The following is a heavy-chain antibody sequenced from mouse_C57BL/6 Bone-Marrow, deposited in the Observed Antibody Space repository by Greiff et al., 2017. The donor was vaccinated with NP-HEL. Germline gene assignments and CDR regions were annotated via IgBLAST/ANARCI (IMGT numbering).Heavy chain of an antibody. J-gene: IGHJ4*01. Sequence: VQLQQSGAELVKPGASVKLSCKASGYTFTSYWMQWVKQRPGQGLAWIGEIDPSDSSTNYNQKFKGKATLTVDTSSSTAYMQLSSLTSEDSAVYYCARLSGYSNYGYYAMDYWGQGTSVTVSS. V-gene: IGHV1-50*01. CDR2: IDPSDSST. CDR1: GYTFTSYW. D-gene: IGHD2-5*01. CDR3: ARLSGYSNYGYYAMDY.